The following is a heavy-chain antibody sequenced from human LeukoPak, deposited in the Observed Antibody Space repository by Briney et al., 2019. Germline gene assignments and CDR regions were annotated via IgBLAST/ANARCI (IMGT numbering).Heavy chain of an antibody. V-gene: IGHV4-34*01. CDR2: IYHSGST. D-gene: IGHD6-6*01. J-gene: IGHJ5*02. CDR3: ARAGRPRGWFDP. CDR1: GGSFRKYY. Sequence: SETLSLTCAVYGGSFRKYYWTWIRQPPGKGLEWIGEIYHSGSTNYNPSLKSRLTISVDTSKNQFSLKLSSVTAADTAVYYCARAGRPRGWFDPWGQGTLVTVSS.